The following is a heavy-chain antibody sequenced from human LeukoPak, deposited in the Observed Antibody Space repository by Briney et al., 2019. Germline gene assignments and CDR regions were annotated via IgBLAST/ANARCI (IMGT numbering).Heavy chain of an antibody. CDR3: ARAGNSWSTGYYFYY. J-gene: IGHJ4*02. V-gene: IGHV4-59*01. CDR2: IYYTGST. CDR1: GGPISNYY. Sequence: SETLSLTCTVSGGPISNYYWTWIRQPPGKGLEWIGFIYYTGSTNYDPSLKSRVTISLDTSKNQFSLKLNSVTAADTAMYFCARAGNSWSTGYYFYYWGQGTLVTVSS. D-gene: IGHD5/OR15-5a*01.